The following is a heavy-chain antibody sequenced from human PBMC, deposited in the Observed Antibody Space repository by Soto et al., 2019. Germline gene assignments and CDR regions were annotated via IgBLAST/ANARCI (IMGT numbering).Heavy chain of an antibody. D-gene: IGHD2-15*01. CDR3: AKSLVAVPNPNDAFYI. CDR2: ISGSGGST. Sequence: EVQLLESGGGLVQPGGSLRLSCAASGFTFSSYAMSWVRQAPGKGLEWVSAISGSGGSTYYADSVKGRFTISRDNSKNTRYRQMISLRAEATAVYSCAKSLVAVPNPNDAFYIWGRGTMVTVSS. J-gene: IGHJ3*02. CDR1: GFTFSSYA. V-gene: IGHV3-23*01.